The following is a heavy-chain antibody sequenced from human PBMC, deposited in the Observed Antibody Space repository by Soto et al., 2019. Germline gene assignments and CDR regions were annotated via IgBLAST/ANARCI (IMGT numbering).Heavy chain of an antibody. CDR1: GGSISSGDYY. J-gene: IGHJ6*02. CDR3: ARAAYDYGDYGQYYYYYGMDV. V-gene: IGHV4-30-4*02. Sequence: SETLSLTYTVSGGSISSGDYYWSWIRQPPGKGLEWIGYIYYSGSTYYNPSLKSRVTISIDTSKNQFSLKLSSVTAADTAVYYCARAAYDYGDYGQYYYYYGMDVWGQGTTVTVSS. D-gene: IGHD4-17*01. CDR2: IYYSGST.